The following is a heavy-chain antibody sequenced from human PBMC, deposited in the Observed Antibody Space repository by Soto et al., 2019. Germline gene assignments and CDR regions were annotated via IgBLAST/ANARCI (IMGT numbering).Heavy chain of an antibody. CDR3: ARVPDY. CDR1: GGSISSGAYS. CDR2: IYHGGST. J-gene: IGHJ4*02. V-gene: IGHV4-30-2*01. Sequence: QLQLQEYGSGLVKPSQTLSLTCAVSGGSISSGAYSWGWIRQPPGKGLEWIGYIYHGGSTYYNPSLKSRVTISVGRSKNQFSLKLSSVTAADTAVYYCARVPDYWGQGTLVTVSS.